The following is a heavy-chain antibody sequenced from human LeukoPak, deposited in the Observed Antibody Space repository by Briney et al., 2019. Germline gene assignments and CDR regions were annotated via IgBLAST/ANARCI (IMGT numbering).Heavy chain of an antibody. CDR2: IYHSGST. CDR1: GGSISSSNW. D-gene: IGHD4-17*01. CDR3: ARDGRTVGKIDAFDI. J-gene: IGHJ3*02. Sequence: SETLSLTCAVSGGSISSSNWWSWVRQPPGKGLEWIGEIYHSGSTNYNSSLKSRVTISVDKSKNQFSLKLSSVTAADTAVYYCARDGRTVGKIDAFDIWGQGTMVTVSS. V-gene: IGHV4-4*02.